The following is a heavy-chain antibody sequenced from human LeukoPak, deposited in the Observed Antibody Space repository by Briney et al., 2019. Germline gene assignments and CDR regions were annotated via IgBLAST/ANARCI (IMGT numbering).Heavy chain of an antibody. J-gene: IGHJ4*02. Sequence: PGGSLRLSCTASGFTFSTYAMSWVRQAPGKGLEWVSSISGSDHNTYYADSVKGRFTISRDNSKNTLYLQVNSLRAEDTAVYYCAKDLIVGATRPYYFDYWGQGTLLTVSS. D-gene: IGHD1-26*01. CDR3: AKDLIVGATRPYYFDY. V-gene: IGHV3-23*01. CDR2: ISGSDHNT. CDR1: GFTFSTYA.